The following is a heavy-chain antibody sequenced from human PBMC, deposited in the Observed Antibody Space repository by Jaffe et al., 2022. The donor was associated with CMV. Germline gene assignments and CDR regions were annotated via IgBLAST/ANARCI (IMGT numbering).Heavy chain of an antibody. CDR3: ARGGDCSGGSCYSDY. Sequence: EVQLVESGGGLVQPGGSLRLSCAASGFTFSDHYMDWVRQAPGKGLEWVGRTRNKANSYTTEYAASVKGRFTISRDDSKNSLYLQMNSLKTEDTAVYYCARGGDCSGGSCYSDYWGQGTLVTVSS. CDR2: TRNKANSYTT. V-gene: IGHV3-72*01. J-gene: IGHJ4*02. CDR1: GFTFSDHY. D-gene: IGHD2-15*01.